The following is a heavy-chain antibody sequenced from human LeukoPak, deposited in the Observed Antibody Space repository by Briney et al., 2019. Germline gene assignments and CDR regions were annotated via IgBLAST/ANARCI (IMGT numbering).Heavy chain of an antibody. CDR3: ARDRVRGYSHGGFDY. J-gene: IGHJ4*02. CDR1: GGTFSSYA. D-gene: IGHD5-18*01. Sequence: ASVKVSCKASGGTFSSYAISWVRQAPGQGLEWMGGIIPIFGTANYAQKFQGRVTITTDESTSTAYMELSSLRSEDTAVYYCARDRVRGYSHGGFDYWGQGTLVTVSS. CDR2: IIPIFGTA. V-gene: IGHV1-69*05.